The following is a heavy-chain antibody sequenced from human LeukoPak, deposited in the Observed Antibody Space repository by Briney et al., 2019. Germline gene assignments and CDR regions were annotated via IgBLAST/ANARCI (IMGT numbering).Heavy chain of an antibody. V-gene: IGHV4-39*01. Sequence: PSETLSLTCTVSGGSTSSSSYYWGWIRQPSGKGLEWIASIYYSGSTNYNPSLRSRVIISVDTSTNQFSLKLSSVTAADTAVYYCATIAVRPSYYYYGMDVWGQGTTVTVSS. CDR1: GGSTSSSSYY. D-gene: IGHD6-6*01. CDR3: ATIAVRPSYYYYGMDV. CDR2: IYYSGST. J-gene: IGHJ6*02.